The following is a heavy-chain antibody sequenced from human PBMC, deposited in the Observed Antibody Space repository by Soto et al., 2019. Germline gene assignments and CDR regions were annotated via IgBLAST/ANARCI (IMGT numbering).Heavy chain of an antibody. J-gene: IGHJ4*02. CDR3: AKDGDYDILTGYVDY. CDR2: ISWDGGST. D-gene: IGHD3-9*01. Sequence: EVQLVESGGVVVQPGGSLRLSCAASGFTFDDYTMHWVRQAPGKGLEWVSLISWDGGSTYYADSVKGRFTISRDNSKNSLYLQMKSLRTEDTALYYCAKDGDYDILTGYVDYWGQGTLVTVSS. V-gene: IGHV3-43*01. CDR1: GFTFDDYT.